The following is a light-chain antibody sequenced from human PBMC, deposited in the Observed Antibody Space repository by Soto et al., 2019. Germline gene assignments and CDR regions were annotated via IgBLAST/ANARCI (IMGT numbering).Light chain of an antibody. V-gene: IGKV3-15*01. CDR2: GAS. J-gene: IGKJ1*01. Sequence: EIVMTQSPATLSVSPGERATLSCRASQSVGINLAWYQHKPGQAPRLLISGASTRAAGISDRFRGSGSGTEFTLTISSLRSEDSAIYYCQQYFEWPPMTFGQGTKVDIK. CDR3: QQYFEWPPMT. CDR1: QSVGIN.